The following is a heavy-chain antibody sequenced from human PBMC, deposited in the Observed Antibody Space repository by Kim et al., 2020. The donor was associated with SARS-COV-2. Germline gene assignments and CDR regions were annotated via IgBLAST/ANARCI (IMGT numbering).Heavy chain of an antibody. CDR1: GFTFSSYG. CDR3: AKERPMVRGVTSGYYGMDV. CDR2: ISYDGSNK. Sequence: GGSLRLSCAASGFTFSSYGMHWVRQAPGKGLEWVAVISYDGSNKYYADSVKGRFTISRDNSKNTLYLQMNSLRAEDTAVYYCAKERPMVRGVTSGYYGMDVWGQGTTVTVSS. D-gene: IGHD3-10*01. J-gene: IGHJ6*02. V-gene: IGHV3-30*18.